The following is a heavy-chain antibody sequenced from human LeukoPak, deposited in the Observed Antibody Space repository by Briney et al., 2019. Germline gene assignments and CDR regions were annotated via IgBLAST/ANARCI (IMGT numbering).Heavy chain of an antibody. V-gene: IGHV3-11*01. D-gene: IGHD1-26*01. Sequence: PGGSLRLSCAASGFTFSDYYMSWIRQAPGKGLEWVSYISSSGSTIYYADSVKGRFTISRDNAKNSLYLQMNSLRAEDTAVYYCARVASGSYFAYFQHWGQGTLVTVSS. J-gene: IGHJ1*01. CDR2: ISSSGSTI. CDR3: ARVASGSYFAYFQH. CDR1: GFTFSDYY.